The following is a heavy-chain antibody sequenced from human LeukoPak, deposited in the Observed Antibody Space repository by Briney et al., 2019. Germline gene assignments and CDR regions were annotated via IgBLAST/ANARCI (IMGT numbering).Heavy chain of an antibody. CDR2: ISGSGDST. CDR3: GRDNHGWAYDY. D-gene: IGHD1-14*01. Sequence: GGTLRLSCAASGFTFSSYGMSWVRQAPGKGLEWVSAISGSGDSTFYADSVKGRFTISRDNSKNTLYLQMDSLRPEDTAVYYCGRDNHGWAYDYWGQGTLVTVSS. V-gene: IGHV3-23*01. CDR1: GFTFSSYG. J-gene: IGHJ4*02.